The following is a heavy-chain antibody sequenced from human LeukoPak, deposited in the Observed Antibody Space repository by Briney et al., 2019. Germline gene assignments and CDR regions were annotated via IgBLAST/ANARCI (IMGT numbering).Heavy chain of an antibody. V-gene: IGHV1-18*01. J-gene: IGHJ5*02. CDR1: GYTFTSYG. CDR2: ISAYNGNT. CDR3: ARLASLRYFDWLPIYPNEGWFDP. D-gene: IGHD3-9*01. Sequence: GASVKVSCKASGYTFTSYGISWVRQAPGQGLEWMGWISAYNGNTNYAQKLQGRVTMTTDTSTSTAYMELRSLRSDDTAVYYCARLASLRYFDWLPIYPNEGWFDPWGQGTLVTVSS.